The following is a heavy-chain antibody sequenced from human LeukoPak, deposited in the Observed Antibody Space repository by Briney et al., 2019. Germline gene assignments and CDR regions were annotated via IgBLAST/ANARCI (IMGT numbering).Heavy chain of an antibody. CDR2: ISFDGNNK. J-gene: IGHJ4*02. Sequence: GGSLRLSCAASRFTFRSYGMHWVRQAPGKGLEWVAVISFDGNNKYYGDSVKGRFTISRDIYKNTLYLQMNSLRAEDTAVYYCAKGAYYDLWGQGTLVTVSS. V-gene: IGHV3-33*05. CDR1: RFTFRSYG. D-gene: IGHD3-22*01. CDR3: AKGAYYDL.